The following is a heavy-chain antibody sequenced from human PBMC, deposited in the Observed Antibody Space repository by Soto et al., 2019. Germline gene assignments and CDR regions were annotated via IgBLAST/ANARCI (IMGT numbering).Heavy chain of an antibody. CDR2: INPNSGGT. Sequence: QVQLVQSGAEVKKPGASVKVSCKASGYTFTGYYMHWVRQAPGQGLEWMGWINPNSGGTNYAQKFQGWVTMTRDTSISTAYMELSRLRSDDTAVYYCARGVVVVVAATTNWFDPWGQGTLVTVSS. CDR3: ARGVVVVVAATTNWFDP. D-gene: IGHD2-15*01. CDR1: GYTFTGYY. J-gene: IGHJ5*02. V-gene: IGHV1-2*04.